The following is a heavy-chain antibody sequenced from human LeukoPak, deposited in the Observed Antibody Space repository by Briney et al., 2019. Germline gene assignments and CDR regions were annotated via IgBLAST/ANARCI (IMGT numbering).Heavy chain of an antibody. V-gene: IGHV3-15*07. J-gene: IGHJ4*02. CDR1: GLTVANAW. Sequence: PGGSMRLSCSASGLTVANAWMNWVRQAPGEGLDWVGRIASKTDGGATDYAAPVKGRFTISRDDSKNTLNLQMNSLKTEDTAVYYCTTGIRGDWGQGTLVTVSS. D-gene: IGHD3-10*01. CDR3: TTGIRGD. CDR2: IASKTDGGAT.